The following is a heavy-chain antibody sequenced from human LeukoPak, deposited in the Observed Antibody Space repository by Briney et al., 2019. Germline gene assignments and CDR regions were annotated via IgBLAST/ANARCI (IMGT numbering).Heavy chain of an antibody. CDR1: GFTLSRYE. V-gene: IGHV3-23*01. CDR2: IDYDGGSG. Sequence: GGSLRLSCTVSGFTLSRYEMSWIRQAPGEGLEWVSSIDYDGGSGHYADSVKGRFTISRDNSNNTLFLHLNRLRGEDTAVYYCTRNSGWYGLSWGEGTLVTVSS. D-gene: IGHD6-19*01. CDR3: TRNSGWYGLS. J-gene: IGHJ1*01.